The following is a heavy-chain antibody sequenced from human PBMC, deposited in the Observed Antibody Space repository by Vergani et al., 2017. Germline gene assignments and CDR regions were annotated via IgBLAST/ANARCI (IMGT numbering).Heavy chain of an antibody. V-gene: IGHV4-34*01. J-gene: IGHJ6*03. Sequence: QVQLQQWGRGLLKPSETLSLTCVVNGGSFTSYHWTWIRQSPGEGLEWVGDIDHTGRPDYNPSLKSRLTMSVDKSRNQFSLTLKSVTATDTAIYFCARVNTETNGHLYYYYYMDVWGQGTAVTVS. CDR1: GGSFTSYH. CDR2: IDHTGRP. CDR3: ARVNTETNGHLYYYYYMDV. D-gene: IGHD4-11*01.